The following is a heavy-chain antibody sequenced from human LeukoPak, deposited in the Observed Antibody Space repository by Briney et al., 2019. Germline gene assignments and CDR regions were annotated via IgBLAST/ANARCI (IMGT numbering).Heavy chain of an antibody. CDR3: ARDAEDRGSYVDY. CDR1: GGTFSSYA. Sequence: GSSVKASCKASGGTFSSYAISWVRQAPGQGLEWMGRIIPIFGTANYAQKFQGRVTITTDESTSTAYMELSSLRSEDTAVYYCARDAEDRGSYVDYWGQGTLVTVSS. J-gene: IGHJ4*02. CDR2: IIPIFGTA. V-gene: IGHV1-69*05. D-gene: IGHD1-26*01.